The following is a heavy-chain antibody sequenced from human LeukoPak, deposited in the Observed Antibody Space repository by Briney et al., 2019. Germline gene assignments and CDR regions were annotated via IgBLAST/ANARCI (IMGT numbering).Heavy chain of an antibody. V-gene: IGHV3-23*01. Sequence: PGGSLRLSCAASGFTFSSYAMSWVRQASGKGLEWVSAISGSGGSTYYADSVKGRFTISRDNSKNTLYLQMNSLRAEDTAVYYCAKDPWSPVVVTAIDYWGQGTLVTVSS. CDR1: GFTFSSYA. CDR3: AKDPWSPVVVTAIDY. J-gene: IGHJ4*02. CDR2: ISGSGGST. D-gene: IGHD2-21*02.